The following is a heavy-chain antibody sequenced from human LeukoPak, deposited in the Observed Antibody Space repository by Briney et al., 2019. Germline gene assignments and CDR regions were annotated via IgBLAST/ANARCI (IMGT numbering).Heavy chain of an antibody. CDR3: AKETSSGNFVTIDC. CDR2: ITGAGGGT. CDR1: GFTFGSYV. Sequence: GGSLRLSCAASGFTFGSYVMSWVRQAPGKGLEWVPAITGAGGGTNYADSVKGRFTISRDNSKNTLYLQMNSLRAEDTAVYYCAKETSSGNFVTIDCWGQGTLVTVSS. V-gene: IGHV3-23*01. D-gene: IGHD1-26*01. J-gene: IGHJ4*02.